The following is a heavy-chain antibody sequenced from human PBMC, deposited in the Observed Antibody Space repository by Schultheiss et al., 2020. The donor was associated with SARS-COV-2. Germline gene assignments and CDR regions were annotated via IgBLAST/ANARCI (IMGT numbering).Heavy chain of an antibody. CDR2: IYYSGST. Sequence: SETLSLTCTVSGGSISSYYWSWIRQPPGKGLEWIGYIYYSGSTNYNPSLKSRVTISVDTSKNQFSLKLSSVTAADTAVYYCARADYYGSGSYYNIPYYYYYGMDVWGQGTTVTVS. CDR3: ARADYYGSGSYYNIPYYYYYGMDV. V-gene: IGHV4-59*01. J-gene: IGHJ6*02. D-gene: IGHD3-10*01. CDR1: GGSISSYY.